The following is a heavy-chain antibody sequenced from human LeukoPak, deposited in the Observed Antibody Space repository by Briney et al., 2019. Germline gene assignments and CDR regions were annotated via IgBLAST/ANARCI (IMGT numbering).Heavy chain of an antibody. CDR3: ASDSPYYGMDV. CDR2: INSDGSAT. CDR1: GFPFSSYW. Sequence: QSGGSLRLSCAASGFPFSSYWMHWVRQVPGKGLLWVSRINSDGSATIYADSVRGRFTISRDNAKNTLYLQMSGLRVDDTAVYHCASDSPYYGMDVWGQGTTVTVSS. V-gene: IGHV3-74*01. J-gene: IGHJ6*02.